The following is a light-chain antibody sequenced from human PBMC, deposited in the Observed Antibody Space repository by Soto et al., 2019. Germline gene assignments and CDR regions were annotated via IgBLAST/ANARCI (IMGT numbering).Light chain of an antibody. CDR2: GAS. CDR3: QFYTASPPMYT. J-gene: IGKJ2*01. CDR1: QTSSSSY. V-gene: IGKV3-20*01. Sequence: EVVLTQSPGTLSLSPGERATLSCRASQTSSSSYLAWYQQKPGQAPRLLINGASSRPTGIPDRFSGSGSGADFYLTITRLEPEDFAVYYCQFYTASPPMYTFGQGTKLEIK.